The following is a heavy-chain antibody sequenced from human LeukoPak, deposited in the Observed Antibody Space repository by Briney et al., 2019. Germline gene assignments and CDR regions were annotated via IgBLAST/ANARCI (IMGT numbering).Heavy chain of an antibody. D-gene: IGHD6-19*01. CDR2: IKEDESVK. CDR3: ARDSTWLLDY. Sequence: GGSLRLSCTASGFTFSSHWMTWVRQPPGKGLEWVANIKEDESVKYYVDSVKGRFTISRDNTKNALYLQMNSLRADDTAVYFCARDSTWLLDYWGQGTLITVSS. CDR1: GFTFSSHW. V-gene: IGHV3-7*03. J-gene: IGHJ4*02.